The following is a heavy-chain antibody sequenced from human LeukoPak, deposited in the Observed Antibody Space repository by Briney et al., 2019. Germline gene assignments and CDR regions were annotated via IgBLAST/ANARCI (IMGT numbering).Heavy chain of an antibody. CDR2: INHSGST. CDR3: VRGHPAILGARYYFDY. Sequence: TSETLSLTCAVYGGSFSGYYWSWIRQPPGKGLEWIGEINHSGSTNYNPSLKSRVTISVDTSKNQFSLQLNSVSPDDTAVYYCVRGHPAILGARYYFDYWGQGTLVTVSS. V-gene: IGHV4-34*01. D-gene: IGHD1-26*01. CDR1: GGSFSGYY. J-gene: IGHJ4*02.